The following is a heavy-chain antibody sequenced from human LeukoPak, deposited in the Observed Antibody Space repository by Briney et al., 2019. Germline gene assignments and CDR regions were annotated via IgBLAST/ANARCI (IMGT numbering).Heavy chain of an antibody. Sequence: SETLSLTCAVYGVSFSGYYWSWIRQPPGKGLEWIGEINHSGSTNYNPSLKSRVTISVDTSKNQFSLKLSSVTAADTAVYYCARRRYYDFWSGFGNYFDYWGQGTLVTVSS. CDR1: GVSFSGYY. CDR2: INHSGST. CDR3: ARRRYYDFWSGFGNYFDY. D-gene: IGHD3-3*01. J-gene: IGHJ4*02. V-gene: IGHV4-34*01.